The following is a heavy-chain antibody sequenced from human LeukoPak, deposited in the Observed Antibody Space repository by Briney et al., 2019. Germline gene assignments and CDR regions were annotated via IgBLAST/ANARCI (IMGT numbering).Heavy chain of an antibody. D-gene: IGHD2-15*01. Sequence: SQTLSLTCTVSGDSISSGGYYWSWIRQPAGKGLEWIGRISSSESTNYNPSLKSRVTISVDTSKNQFSLKLSSVTAADTAVYYCARGAGSTISNDAFDIWGQRTMVTVS. CDR3: ARGAGSTISNDAFDI. CDR2: ISSSEST. V-gene: IGHV4-61*02. J-gene: IGHJ3*02. CDR1: GDSISSGGYY.